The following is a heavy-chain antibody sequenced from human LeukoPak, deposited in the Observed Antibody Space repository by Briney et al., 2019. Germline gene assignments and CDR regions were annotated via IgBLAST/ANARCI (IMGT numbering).Heavy chain of an antibody. V-gene: IGHV4-34*01. CDR2: INHSGST. J-gene: IGHJ6*03. CDR3: ARESGLGYCSGGSCYPRISYYYYYMDV. CDR1: GGSFSGYY. Sequence: SSETLSLTCAVYGGSFSGYYWSWIRQPPGKGLEWIGEINHSGSTNYNPSLKSRVTISVDTSKNQFSLKLSSVTAADTAVYYCARESGLGYCSGGSCYPRISYYYYYMDVWGKGTTVTVSS. D-gene: IGHD2-15*01.